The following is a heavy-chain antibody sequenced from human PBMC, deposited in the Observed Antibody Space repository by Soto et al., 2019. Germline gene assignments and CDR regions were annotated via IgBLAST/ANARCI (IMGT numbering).Heavy chain of an antibody. Sequence: EVQLLESGGGLVQPGGSLRLSCAASGFTFSSNAMRWVRQAPVKGQEWVSAISGSGGSTYYADSVKARFTISRDNSKNTPYLQMNILIAYGTAVYYCARRGSGSHYDYWSQGTLVTVSS. D-gene: IGHD1-26*01. CDR1: GFTFSSNA. CDR3: ARRGSGSHYDY. V-gene: IGHV3-23*01. CDR2: ISGSGGST. J-gene: IGHJ4*02.